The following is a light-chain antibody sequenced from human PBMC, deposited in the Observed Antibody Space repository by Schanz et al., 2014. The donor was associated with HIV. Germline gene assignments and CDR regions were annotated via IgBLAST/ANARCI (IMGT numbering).Light chain of an antibody. J-gene: IGLJ2*01. CDR3: AAWDDSLNGVI. Sequence: QSVLTQPRSVSGSPGQSVTISCTGTSSDVGSYNYVSWYQQRPGKAPKLMIYDVSNRPSGVPDRFSGSKSGTSASLAISGLQSEDEADYYCAAWDDSLNGVIFGGGTKLTVL. CDR1: SSDVGSYNY. V-gene: IGLV2-11*01. CDR2: DVS.